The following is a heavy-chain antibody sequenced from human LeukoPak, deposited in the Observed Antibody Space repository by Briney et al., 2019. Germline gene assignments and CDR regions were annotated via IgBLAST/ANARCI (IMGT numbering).Heavy chain of an antibody. CDR2: IYSGGST. J-gene: IGHJ4*02. CDR1: EVTVSSNY. V-gene: IGHV3-66*01. CDR3: ARENYRYDSSGYYYIPGDY. Sequence: GRFLRLSYAASEVTVSSNYMSWVRQAPGKGLEWVSVIYSGGSTYYADSVKGRFTISRDNSKNTLYLQMNSLRAQDTAVYYCARENYRYDSSGYYYIPGDYWGQGTLVTVSS. D-gene: IGHD3-22*01.